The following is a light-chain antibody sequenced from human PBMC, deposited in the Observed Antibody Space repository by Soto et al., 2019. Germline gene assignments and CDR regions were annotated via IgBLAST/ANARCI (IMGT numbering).Light chain of an antibody. CDR2: AAS. CDR1: QSVSNN. CDR3: QQYGDWPRIT. J-gene: IGKJ3*01. Sequence: ETVMTQSPATLSLSPGERATLSCRASQSVSNNLAWHQQKPGQAPKLLIYAASTRATDVPARFSASGSGTEFTLTISSLQSEDFAVYYCQQYGDWPRITFGPGTKVDI. V-gene: IGKV3-15*01.